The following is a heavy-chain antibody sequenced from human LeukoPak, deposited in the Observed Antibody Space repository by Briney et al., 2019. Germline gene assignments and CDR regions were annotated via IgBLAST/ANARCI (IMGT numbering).Heavy chain of an antibody. CDR2: INHSGST. J-gene: IGHJ4*02. CDR3: ARQSRLVPAAVFFDY. V-gene: IGHV4-34*01. CDR1: GGSFSGYY. Sequence: SETLSLTCAVYGGSFSGYYWSWIRQPPGKGLEWIGEINHSGSTNYNPSLKSRVTISVDTSKNQFSLKLSSVTAADTAVYYCARQSRLVPAAVFFDYWGQGTLVTVSS. D-gene: IGHD2-2*01.